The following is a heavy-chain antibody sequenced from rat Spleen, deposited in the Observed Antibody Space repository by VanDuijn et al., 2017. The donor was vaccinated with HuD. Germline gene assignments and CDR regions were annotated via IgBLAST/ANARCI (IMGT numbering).Heavy chain of an antibody. Sequence: EVQLVESDGGLVQPGRSLKLSCAASGFTFSDYYMAWVRQAPKKGLEWVASISYEGSSTYYGDSVKGRFTISRDNAENTVYLQMNSLRSEDTATYYCTRDENYGYTPFDYWGQGVMVTVSS. D-gene: IGHD1-9*01. V-gene: IGHV5-22*01. CDR3: TRDENYGYTPFDY. CDR1: GFTFSDYY. CDR2: ISYEGSST. J-gene: IGHJ2*01.